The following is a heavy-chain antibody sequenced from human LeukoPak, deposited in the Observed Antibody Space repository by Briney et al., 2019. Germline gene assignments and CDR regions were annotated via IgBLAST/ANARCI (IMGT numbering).Heavy chain of an antibody. V-gene: IGHV4-59*01. CDR3: ARELPSRRNHCSSTSCYSAFDI. Sequence: SETLSPTCTVSGGSISSYYWSWIRQPPGKGLEWIGYIYCSGSTNYNPSLKSRVTISVDTSKNQFSLKLSSVTAADTAVYYCARELPSRRNHCSSTSCYSAFDIWGQGTMVTVSS. D-gene: IGHD2-2*01. J-gene: IGHJ3*02. CDR2: IYCSGST. CDR1: GGSISSYY.